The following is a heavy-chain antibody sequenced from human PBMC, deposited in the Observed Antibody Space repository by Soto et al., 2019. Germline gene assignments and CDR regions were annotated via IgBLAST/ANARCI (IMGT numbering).Heavy chain of an antibody. CDR2: FDPEDGET. CDR3: ATGLLYYDSSGYYAFDY. V-gene: IGHV1-24*01. D-gene: IGHD3-22*01. Sequence: ASVNVSCQVTGYTLTELSMHWVRQAPGKGLEWMGGFDPEDGETIYAQKFQGRVTMTEDTSTDTAYMELSSLRSEDTAVYYCATGLLYYDSSGYYAFDYWGQGTLVTVST. J-gene: IGHJ4*02. CDR1: GYTLTELS.